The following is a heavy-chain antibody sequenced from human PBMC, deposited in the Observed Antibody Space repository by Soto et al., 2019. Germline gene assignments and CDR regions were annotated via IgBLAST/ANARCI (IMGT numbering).Heavy chain of an antibody. CDR2: ISYDGSNK. D-gene: IGHD3-22*01. CDR3: AKDRYYYDSSGCHDY. Sequence: GGSLRLSCAVSGFTFSSYGMHWVRQAPGKGLEWVAVISYDGSNKYYADSVKGRFTISRDNSKNTLYLQMNSLRAEDTAAYYCAKDRYYYDSSGCHDYWGQGTLVAVSS. J-gene: IGHJ4*02. CDR1: GFTFSSYG. V-gene: IGHV3-30*18.